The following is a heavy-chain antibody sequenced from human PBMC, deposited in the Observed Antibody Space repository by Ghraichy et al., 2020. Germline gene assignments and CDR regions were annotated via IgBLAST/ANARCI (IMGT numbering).Heavy chain of an antibody. D-gene: IGHD3-22*01. CDR3: ANGQSVSMIVVVPFDH. Sequence: GGSLRLSCAASGFPFDSYGMSWVRQAPGKGLEWVSGITGSGVSTYYADAVKGRFTISRDNSKNRLYLQMNSLRAEDTAVYFCANGQSVSMIVVVPFDHWGQGTLVTVSS. V-gene: IGHV3-23*01. J-gene: IGHJ4*02. CDR1: GFPFDSYG. CDR2: ITGSGVST.